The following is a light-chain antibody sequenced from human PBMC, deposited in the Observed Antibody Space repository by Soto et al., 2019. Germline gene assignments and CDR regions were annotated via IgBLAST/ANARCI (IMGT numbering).Light chain of an antibody. CDR3: MQSLRTPWT. V-gene: IGKV2-28*01. Sequence: DIVMTQSPLSLPVTPGEPASISCRSSQSLLQSNGYNCLDWYLQKPGQSPQLLIYMGSYRASGVPDRFSGSGSGTDFTLKISRVEAEDVGLYYCMQSLRTPWTFGQGTKVEVK. CDR1: QSLLQSNGYNC. CDR2: MGS. J-gene: IGKJ1*01.